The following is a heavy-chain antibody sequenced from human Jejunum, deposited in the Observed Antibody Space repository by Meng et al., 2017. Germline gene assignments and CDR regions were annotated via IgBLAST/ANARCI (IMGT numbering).Heavy chain of an antibody. CDR2: ISYTEST. Sequence: SETLSLTCTVSGASITSYHWAWIRQPPGRGLEWIGDISYTESTKYNPSLKSRVTLSVDTSKSQFSLKLTSVTAAGTAVYFCASSLMRLFDYWGQGALVTVSS. CDR1: GASITSYH. CDR3: ASSLMRLFDY. J-gene: IGHJ4*02. V-gene: IGHV4-59*01.